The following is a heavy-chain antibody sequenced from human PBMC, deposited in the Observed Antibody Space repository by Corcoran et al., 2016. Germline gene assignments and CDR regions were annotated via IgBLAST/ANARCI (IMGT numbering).Heavy chain of an antibody. J-gene: IGHJ3*02. Sequence: QVQLVQSGAEVKKPGASVKVSCKASGYTFTGYYMHWVRQAPGQGLEWMGWINPNSGGTNYAQEFQGRVTMTRDTSISTAYMELSRLRSADTAVYDCARSWELRDAFDIWGQGTMVTVSS. CDR3: ARSWELRDAFDI. D-gene: IGHD1-26*01. CDR1: GYTFTGYY. V-gene: IGHV1-2*02. CDR2: INPNSGGT.